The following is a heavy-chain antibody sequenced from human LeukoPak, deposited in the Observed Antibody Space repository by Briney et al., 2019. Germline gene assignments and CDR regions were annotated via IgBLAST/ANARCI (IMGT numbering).Heavy chain of an antibody. D-gene: IGHD4-11*01. J-gene: IGHJ4*02. CDR1: GYSFTTHW. CDR3: ARRDDYRSYGIDY. CDR2: IYPGDSET. V-gene: IGHV5-51*01. Sequence: GESLKISCKGSGYSFTTHWIGWVRQMPGKGLEWMGNIYPGDSETRYSPSFQGQVTISVDKSINTAYLQWSGLKASDTAMYYCARRDDYRSYGIDYWGQGTLVTVSS.